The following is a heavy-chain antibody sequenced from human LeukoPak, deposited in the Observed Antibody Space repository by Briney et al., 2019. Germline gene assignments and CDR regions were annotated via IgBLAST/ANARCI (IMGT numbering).Heavy chain of an antibody. CDR2: IYYSGST. CDR3: ARDSSGWYSPRDDAFDI. Sequence: SETLSLTCTVSGGSISSSSYYWGWIRQPPGKGLEWIGSIYYSGSTYYNPSLKSRVTISVDTSKNQFSLKLSSVTAADTAVYYCARDSSGWYSPRDDAFDIWGQGTMVTVSS. D-gene: IGHD6-19*01. J-gene: IGHJ3*02. V-gene: IGHV4-39*07. CDR1: GGSISSSSYY.